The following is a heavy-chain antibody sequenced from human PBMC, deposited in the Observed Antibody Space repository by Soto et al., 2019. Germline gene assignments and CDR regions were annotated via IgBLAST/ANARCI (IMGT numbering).Heavy chain of an antibody. V-gene: IGHV3-15*05. D-gene: IGHD5-12*01. CDR3: TTQGIGYDYYYYGMDF. Sequence: GGSLRLSCAASGFTFSNAWMSWVRQAPGKGLEWVGRIKSKTDGGTTDYAAPVKGRFTISRVDSKNTLYLQMNSLKTDDTSVYYCTTQGIGYDYYYYGMDFWGQGTTVTVSS. CDR2: IKSKTDGGTT. J-gene: IGHJ6*02. CDR1: GFTFSNAW.